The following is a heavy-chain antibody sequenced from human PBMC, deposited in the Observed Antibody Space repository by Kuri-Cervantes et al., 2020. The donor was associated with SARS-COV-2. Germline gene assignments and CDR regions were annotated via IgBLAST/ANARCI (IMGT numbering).Heavy chain of an antibody. D-gene: IGHD4-23*01. Sequence: GGSLRLSCEASGFTFSNYAMHWVRQAPGKGLEWVAVIWWDGSEEYYLDSVKGRFTISKDNSKNMLLLEINNLRVEGAAVYFCARGSYGGNSDFDYWGQGTPVTVSS. CDR3: ARGSYGGNSDFDY. V-gene: IGHV3-33*01. J-gene: IGHJ4*02. CDR2: IWWDGSEE. CDR1: GFTFSNYA.